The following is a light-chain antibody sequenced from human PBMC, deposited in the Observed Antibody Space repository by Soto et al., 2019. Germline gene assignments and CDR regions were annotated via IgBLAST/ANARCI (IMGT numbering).Light chain of an antibody. CDR2: NAS. Sequence: ENVLTQSQDTLSLSPGERATLSCRASQSVSSSYLAWYQQKPGQAPRLLIYNASSRATGIPDRFSGGGSKTDFALTISRLEPEDFAVYYCQQCGSSSWTFGRGTKVDIK. V-gene: IGKV3-20*01. CDR1: QSVSSSY. J-gene: IGKJ1*01. CDR3: QQCGSSSWT.